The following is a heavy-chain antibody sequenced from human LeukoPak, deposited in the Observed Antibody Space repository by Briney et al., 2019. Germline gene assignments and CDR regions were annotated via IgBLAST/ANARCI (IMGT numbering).Heavy chain of an antibody. J-gene: IGHJ4*02. D-gene: IGHD3-3*01. CDR1: GGSISSGDYY. V-gene: IGHV4-30-4*01. CDR3: AREPGGYDFWSGYLFPGYFDY. Sequence: SETLSLTCTVSGGSISSGDYYWSWIRQPPGKGLEWIGYIYYSGSTYYNPSLKSRVTISVDTSKNQFSLKLSSVTAADTAVYYCAREPGGYDFWSGYLFPGYFDYWGQGTLSPSPQ. CDR2: IYYSGST.